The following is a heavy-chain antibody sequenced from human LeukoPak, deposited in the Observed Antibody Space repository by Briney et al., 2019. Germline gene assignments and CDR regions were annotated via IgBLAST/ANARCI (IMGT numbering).Heavy chain of an antibody. V-gene: IGHV5-51*01. D-gene: IGHD3-10*01. CDR2: IYPGDSDT. J-gene: IGHJ4*02. Sequence: GESLQISCKGSGYSFTSYWIGWVRQLPGKGLEWMGIIYPGDSDTRYSPSFQGQVTISADKSISTAYLQWSSLKASDTAMYYCARRRVWFGELPDFDYWGQGTLVTVSS. CDR1: GYSFTSYW. CDR3: ARRRVWFGELPDFDY.